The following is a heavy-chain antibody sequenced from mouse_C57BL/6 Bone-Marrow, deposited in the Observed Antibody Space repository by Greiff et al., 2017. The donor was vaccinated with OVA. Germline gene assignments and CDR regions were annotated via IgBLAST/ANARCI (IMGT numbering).Heavy chain of an antibody. CDR3: ARLRGEQLRLRGYYFDY. Sequence: VQLQQPGAELVKPGASVKMSCKASGYTFTSYWITWVKQRPGQGLEWIGDIYPGSGSTNYNEKFKSKATLTVDTSSSTAYMQLSSLTSEDSAVYYCARLRGEQLRLRGYYFDYWGQGTTLTVSS. CDR1: GYTFTSYW. D-gene: IGHD3-2*02. CDR2: IYPGSGST. V-gene: IGHV1-55*01. J-gene: IGHJ2*01.